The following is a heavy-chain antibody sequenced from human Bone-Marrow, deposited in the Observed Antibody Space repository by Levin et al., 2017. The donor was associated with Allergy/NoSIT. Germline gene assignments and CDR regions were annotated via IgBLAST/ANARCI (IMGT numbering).Heavy chain of an antibody. V-gene: IGHV3-7*01. CDR2: IKQDGSEK. CDR1: GFSFSNFW. Sequence: GESLKISCAATGFSFSNFWMTWVRQVPGKGLEWVANIKQDGSEKYYVDSVKGRFTISRDNAKNSLYLQMNSLRAEDTAVYYCASGRGAGNWGQGTLVTVSP. D-gene: IGHD2-15*01. CDR3: ASGRGAGN. J-gene: IGHJ4*02.